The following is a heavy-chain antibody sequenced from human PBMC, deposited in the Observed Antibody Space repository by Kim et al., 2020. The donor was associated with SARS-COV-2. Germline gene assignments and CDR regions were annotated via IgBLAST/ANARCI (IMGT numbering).Heavy chain of an antibody. CDR2: IYYSGST. V-gene: IGHV4-59*08. D-gene: IGHD3-22*01. J-gene: IGHJ3*02. Sequence: SETLSLTSTVSGGSISSYYWSWIRQPPGKGLEWIGYIYYSGSTNYNPSLKSRVTISVDTSKNQFSLKLSSVTAADTAVYYCARLAHYYDSSGYSKKNDAFDIWGQGTMVTVSS. CDR3: ARLAHYYDSSGYSKKNDAFDI. CDR1: GGSISSYY.